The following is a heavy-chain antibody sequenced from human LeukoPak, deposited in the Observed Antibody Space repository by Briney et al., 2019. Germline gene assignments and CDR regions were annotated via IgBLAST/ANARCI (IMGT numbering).Heavy chain of an antibody. V-gene: IGHV3-23*01. Sequence: GGSLRLSCAASGFIFSNYAMSWVRQAPARGLEWVSSLRGDGETFYADSVKGRFTLSRDDSRNTVYLQLNNLRVEDTAVYYCAKASWASSADAVLWGQRTLVTVSS. CDR3: AKASWASSADAVL. D-gene: IGHD3-16*01. CDR1: GFIFSNYA. J-gene: IGHJ4*02. CDR2: LRGDGET.